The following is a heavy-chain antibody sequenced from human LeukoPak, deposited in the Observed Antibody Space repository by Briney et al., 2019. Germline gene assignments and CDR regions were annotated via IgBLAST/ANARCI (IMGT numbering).Heavy chain of an antibody. V-gene: IGHV3-74*01. D-gene: IGHD5-18*01. J-gene: IGHJ5*02. CDR3: ARDGRYSYGPA. Sequence: GGSLRLSCAASGFTFSSYWMHWVRQAPGKGLVWVSRINSVGSSTSYADSVKGRFTISRDNAKNTLYLQMNSLRAEDTAVYYCARDGRYSYGPAWGQGTLVTVSS. CDR2: INSVGSST. CDR1: GFTFSSYW.